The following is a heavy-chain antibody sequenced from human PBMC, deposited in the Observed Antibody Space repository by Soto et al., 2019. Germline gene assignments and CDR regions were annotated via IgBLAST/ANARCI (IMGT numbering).Heavy chain of an antibody. V-gene: IGHV3-72*01. CDR1: GFTLSDHS. CDR2: IRSKANRDTT. Sequence: EVQMVESGGGLVQPGGSLRLSCAASGFTLSDHSTDWVRQAPGQGLEWVGRIRSKANRDTTEYAAPVKGRFTLSRDDSENLVYLQMNSLKTEDTALYYCARGNSGAMDIDVWGKGTTVTVSS. J-gene: IGHJ6*03. CDR3: ARGNSGAMDIDV. D-gene: IGHD3-10*01.